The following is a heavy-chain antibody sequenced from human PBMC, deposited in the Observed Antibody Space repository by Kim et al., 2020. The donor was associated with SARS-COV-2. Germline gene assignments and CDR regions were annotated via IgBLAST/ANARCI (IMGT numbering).Heavy chain of an antibody. CDR2: TYYRSKWYN. V-gene: IGHV6-1*01. Sequence: SQTLSLTCAISGDSVSSNSAAWNWIRQSPSRGLEWLGRTYYRSKWYNDYAVSVKSRITINPDTSKNQFSLQLNSVTPEDTAVYYCARDLPLSSGWYHYYGMDVWGQGTTVTVSS. J-gene: IGHJ6*02. CDR3: ARDLPLSSGWYHYYGMDV. D-gene: IGHD6-19*01. CDR1: GDSVSSNSAA.